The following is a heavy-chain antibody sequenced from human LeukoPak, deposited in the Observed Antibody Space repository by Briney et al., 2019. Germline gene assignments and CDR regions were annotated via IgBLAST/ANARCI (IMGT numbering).Heavy chain of an antibody. D-gene: IGHD2-21*02. V-gene: IGHV4-59*08. CDR2: IFYSGST. CDR1: GGSISGYY. J-gene: IGHJ4*02. Sequence: SETLSLTCTVSGGSISGYYWSWIRQPPGKELEWIGYIFYSGSTNYGPSLKSRVTISVATSKNQFSLKLSSVTAADTAVYYCARRVVTAIATLFDYWGQGILVTVSS. CDR3: ARRVVTAIATLFDY.